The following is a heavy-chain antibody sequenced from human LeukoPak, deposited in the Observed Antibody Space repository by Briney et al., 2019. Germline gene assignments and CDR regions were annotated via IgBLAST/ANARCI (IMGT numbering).Heavy chain of an antibody. V-gene: IGHV3-7*04. Sequence: GGPLRLSCAASGFIFRNFWMSWLRQARGRGLEWLANIHSEGIEKYHVESVKGRFTISRDNPKSSLFLQMNGLRDEGTAVYYCARGDAFSGDHWGQGTLVTVSS. J-gene: IGHJ4*02. CDR3: ARGDAFSGDH. CDR2: IHSEGIEK. CDR1: GFIFRNFW.